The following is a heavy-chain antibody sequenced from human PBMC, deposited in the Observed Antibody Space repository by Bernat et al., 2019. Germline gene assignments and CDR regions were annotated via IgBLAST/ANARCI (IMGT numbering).Heavy chain of an antibody. J-gene: IGHJ5*02. CDR2: ILYNGNT. D-gene: IGHD3-10*01. CDR3: ATHKRGSSTDWFDP. CDR1: GGSITTTSHY. Sequence: QLQLQESGPGLVKPSETLFLTCTVSGGSITTTSHYWGWIRQPPGEGLEWIGVILYNGNTFYNPSVKSRVTISADQSKNQFSLRLTSVTAADTAVYYCATHKRGSSTDWFDPWGQGPLVTVSS. V-gene: IGHV4-39*01.